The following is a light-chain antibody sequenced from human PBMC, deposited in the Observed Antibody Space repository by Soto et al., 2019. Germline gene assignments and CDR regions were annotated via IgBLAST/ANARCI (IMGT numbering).Light chain of an antibody. J-gene: IGKJ2*01. CDR1: QSVSSN. V-gene: IGKV3-15*01. CDR3: QQYNDGPYT. CDR2: GAS. Sequence: EIVMTQSPATLSVSPGERVTLSCRASQSVSSNLAWYQQKPGQAPRLLIYGASTRATGIPGRFSGSGSGTELTITISSLQSEDFAVYYCQQYNDGPYTFGQGTKLEMK.